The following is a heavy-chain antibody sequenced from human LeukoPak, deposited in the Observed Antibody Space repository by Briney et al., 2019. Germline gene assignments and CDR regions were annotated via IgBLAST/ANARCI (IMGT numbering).Heavy chain of an antibody. J-gene: IGHJ4*02. D-gene: IGHD3-10*01. V-gene: IGHV3-15*01. CDR2: IKRKSDGGTP. Sequence: GGSLRLSCAASGFTFSRNGLHWVRQGPGKGLEWVGRIKRKSDGGTPDYAAPVEGRFTISRDDSKNTLYLQMSSLKTEDTAVYYCATDQGFIYYFDYWGQGTLVTVSS. CDR3: ATDQGFIYYFDY. CDR1: GFTFSRNG.